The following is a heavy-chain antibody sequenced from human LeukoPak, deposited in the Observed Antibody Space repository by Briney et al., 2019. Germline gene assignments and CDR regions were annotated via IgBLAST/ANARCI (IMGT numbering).Heavy chain of an antibody. D-gene: IGHD1-26*01. CDR2: IYTSGST. V-gene: IGHV4-59*10. J-gene: IGHJ4*02. Sequence: PSETLSLTCAVYGGSFSGYYWSWIRQPPGKGLEWIGRIYTSGSTNYNPSLKSRVTMSVDTSKNQFSLKLSSVTAADTAVYYCARATGATPWILWGQGTLVTVSS. CDR1: GGSFSGYY. CDR3: ARATGATPWIL.